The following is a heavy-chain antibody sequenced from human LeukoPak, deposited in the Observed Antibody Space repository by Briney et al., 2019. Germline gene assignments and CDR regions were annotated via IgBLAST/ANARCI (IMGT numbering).Heavy chain of an antibody. CDR2: IHTNTGNP. CDR3: ARGITDFGGGGLFDY. D-gene: IGHD3-16*01. CDR1: GYSFINKA. V-gene: IGHV7-4-1*02. Sequence: ASVTVSCKASGYSFINKAMNWVRQAPGQGLEWLGWIHTNTGNPTYAQGFTGRFVFSLDTSVSTAYLDISNLKTEDTAVYYCARGITDFGGGGLFDYWGQGTLVTVSS. J-gene: IGHJ4*02.